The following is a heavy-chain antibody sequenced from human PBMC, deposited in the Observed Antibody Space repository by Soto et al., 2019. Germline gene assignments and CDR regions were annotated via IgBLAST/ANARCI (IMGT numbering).Heavy chain of an antibody. CDR2: VYDSGT. CDR3: SRPYRGDYAFDI. D-gene: IGHD3-10*01. J-gene: IGHJ3*02. CDR1: GGSISDYY. V-gene: IGHV4-59*01. Sequence: QVQLQESGPGQVKPSETLSLTCTVSGGSISDYYWSWIRQPPGKGLEWIGYVYDSGTNYNPSLKSRVTISVDTSKNQVPLELSSVTAADTAIYYGSRPYRGDYAFDIWGQGTMVTVSS.